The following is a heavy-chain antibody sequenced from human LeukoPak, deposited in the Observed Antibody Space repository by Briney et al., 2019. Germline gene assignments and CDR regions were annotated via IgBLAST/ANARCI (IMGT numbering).Heavy chain of an antibody. D-gene: IGHD6-13*01. CDR3: AKVAALSN. J-gene: IGHJ4*02. CDR2: LSGSGGTT. Sequence: GGSLRLSCAASGFTFSNFATNWVRQAPGKGLEWVSGLSGSGGTTYYADSVKGRFTISRDNSKNTLYLQMNSLRAEDTAVYYCAKVAALSNWGQGTLVTVSS. CDR1: GFTFSNFA. V-gene: IGHV3-23*01.